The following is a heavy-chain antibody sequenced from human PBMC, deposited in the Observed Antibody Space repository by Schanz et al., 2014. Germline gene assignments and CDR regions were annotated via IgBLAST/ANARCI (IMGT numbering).Heavy chain of an antibody. CDR1: GFTFSRYG. Sequence: QVQLVESGGGVVQPGRSLRLSCAASGFTFSRYGMHWVRQAPGKGLEWVAATRYDGNNKYYVDSVKGRFTISRDNSKNTLYLQVNSLSAEDTAVYYCSRPRDGYNEFDSWGPGTLVTVSS. CDR3: SRPRDGYNEFDS. D-gene: IGHD5-12*01. CDR2: TRYDGNNK. V-gene: IGHV3-33*01. J-gene: IGHJ4*02.